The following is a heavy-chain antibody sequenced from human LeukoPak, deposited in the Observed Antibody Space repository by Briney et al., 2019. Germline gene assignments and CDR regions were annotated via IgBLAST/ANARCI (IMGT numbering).Heavy chain of an antibody. CDR3: ARGMRGAAAIFNY. CDR2: INAGSGNT. CDR1: GYTFTSYA. V-gene: IGHV1-3*01. Sequence: ASVKVSCKASGYTFTSYAMHWVRQAPGQRLEWMGWINAGSGNTKYSQKFQGRVTITRDTSASTAYVELSSLRSEDTAVYYCARGMRGAAAIFNYWGQGTLVTVSS. J-gene: IGHJ4*02. D-gene: IGHD6-13*01.